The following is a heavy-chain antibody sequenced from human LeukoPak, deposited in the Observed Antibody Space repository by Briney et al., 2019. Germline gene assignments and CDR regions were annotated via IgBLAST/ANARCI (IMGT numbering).Heavy chain of an antibody. V-gene: IGHV3-21*01. Sequence: GGSLRLSCAASGFTFSDYSMNWVRQAPGKGLEWVSSISSSSSHIYYADSVKGRFTISRDNAKNSLYLQMNSLRAEDTAVYFCARDSFDYYDSSGYPEAWFDPWGQGTLVTVSS. CDR3: ARDSFDYYDSSGYPEAWFDP. D-gene: IGHD3-22*01. CDR1: GFTFSDYS. CDR2: ISSSSSHI. J-gene: IGHJ5*02.